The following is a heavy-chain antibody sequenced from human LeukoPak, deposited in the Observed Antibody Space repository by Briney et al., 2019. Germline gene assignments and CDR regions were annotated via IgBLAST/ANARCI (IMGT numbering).Heavy chain of an antibody. CDR1: GFSVTNNF. J-gene: IGHJ4*02. CDR3: VRGPEYYYDSSSGNY. CDR2: IYTGGTI. Sequence: PGGSLRLSCAASGFSVTNNFMTWVRQAPGKGLEWVSVIYTGGTINYADSVKGRFTISRDNSKNTLYLQMNSLRAEDTAVYYCVRGPEYYYDSSSGNYWGQGTLVTVSS. V-gene: IGHV3-53*01. D-gene: IGHD3-22*01.